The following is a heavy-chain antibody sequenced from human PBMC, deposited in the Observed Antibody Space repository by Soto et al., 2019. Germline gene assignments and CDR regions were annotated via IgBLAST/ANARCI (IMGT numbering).Heavy chain of an antibody. CDR2: IKSKVDGGTA. CDR3: TTLSYLYYDGMDV. Sequence: GGSLRLSCEASGFTFSNAWMNWVRQGPGKGLEWLGRIKSKVDGGTADYVAATKGRFSISRDDLKNMLYLQMNSLKPGDTAVYYCTTLSYLYYDGMDVWGQGTTVTVSS. V-gene: IGHV3-15*01. J-gene: IGHJ6*02. CDR1: GFTFSNAW. D-gene: IGHD2-2*01.